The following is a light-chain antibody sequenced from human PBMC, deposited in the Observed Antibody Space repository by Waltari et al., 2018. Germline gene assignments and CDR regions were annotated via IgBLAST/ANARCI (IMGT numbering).Light chain of an antibody. CDR3: SSYTSSSTVV. CDR1: SSDVGVYNY. J-gene: IGLJ2*01. CDR2: DVS. Sequence: QSALPQPASVSGSPGQSITISCTGTSSDVGVYNYVSWYQQHPGKAPKLMIYDVSNRPSGVSNRFSGSKSGNTASLTISGLQAEDEADYYCSSYTSSSTVVFGGGTKLTVL. V-gene: IGLV2-14*03.